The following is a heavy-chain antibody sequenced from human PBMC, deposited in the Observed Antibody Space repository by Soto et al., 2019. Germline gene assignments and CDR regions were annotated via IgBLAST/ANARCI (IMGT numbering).Heavy chain of an antibody. CDR2: INHSGST. D-gene: IGHD3-3*01. J-gene: IGHJ5*02. V-gene: IGHV4-34*01. CDR1: GGSFSGYY. Sequence: PSETLSLTCAVYGGSFSGYYWCWIRQPPGKGLEWIGEINHSGSTNYNPSLKSRVTISVDTSKNQFSLKLSSVTAADTAVYYCAKTYYDFWSGNTRRWFDPWGQGTLVTVSS. CDR3: AKTYYDFWSGNTRRWFDP.